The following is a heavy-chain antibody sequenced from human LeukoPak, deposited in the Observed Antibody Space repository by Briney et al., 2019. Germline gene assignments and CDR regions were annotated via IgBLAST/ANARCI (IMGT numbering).Heavy chain of an antibody. D-gene: IGHD2-2*01. V-gene: IGHV1-46*01. CDR2: INPSGGST. CDR1: GYTFTSYY. CDR3: ASFHCSSTSCYEEPHVLDI. Sequence: ASVKVSCKASGYTFTSYYMHWVRRAPGQGLEWMGIINPSGGSTSYAQKFQGRVTMTRDMSTSTVYMELSSLRSEDTAVYYCASFHCSSTSCYEEPHVLDIWGQGTMVTDSS. J-gene: IGHJ3*02.